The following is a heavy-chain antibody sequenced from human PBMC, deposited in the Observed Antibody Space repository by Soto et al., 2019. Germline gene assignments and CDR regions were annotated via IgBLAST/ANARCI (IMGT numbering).Heavy chain of an antibody. CDR2: FDPEDGEI. J-gene: IGHJ4*02. Sequence: ASVKVSCKVSGYTLTELSMHWVRQAPGKGLEWMGGFDPEDGEIIYAQKFQGRVTMTEDTSTDTAYMELSSLRSEDTAVYYCAVSYCGGDCYPNLLRLWGQGTLVTVSS. V-gene: IGHV1-24*01. CDR1: GYTLTELS. CDR3: AVSYCGGDCYPNLLRL. D-gene: IGHD2-21*02.